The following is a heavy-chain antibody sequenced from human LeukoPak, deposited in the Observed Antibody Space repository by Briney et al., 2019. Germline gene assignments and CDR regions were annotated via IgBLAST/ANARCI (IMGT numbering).Heavy chain of an antibody. V-gene: IGHV7-4-1*02. CDR2: INTNTGNP. CDR3: AREGYYDSSGSLDAFDV. CDR1: GYTFTSYA. J-gene: IGHJ3*01. Sequence: ASLKVSCKASGYTFTSYAMNWVRQAPGQGLEWMGWINTNTGNPTYAQGFTGRFVFSLDTSVSTAYLQISSLKAEDTAVYYCAREGYYDSSGSLDAFDVWGQGTMVTVSS. D-gene: IGHD3-22*01.